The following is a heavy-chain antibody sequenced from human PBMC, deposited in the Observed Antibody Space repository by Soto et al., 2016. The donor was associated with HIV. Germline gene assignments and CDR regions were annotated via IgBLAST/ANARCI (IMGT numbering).Heavy chain of an antibody. D-gene: IGHD3-10*01. CDR1: GFSFDDYV. J-gene: IGHJ6*02. V-gene: IGHV3-43*02. Sequence: EVQLVESGGGVVQPGGSLRLSCGASGFSFDDYVMHWVRQTPGKGLEWVSLISGDGGSTCYADSVKGRFTISRDNRKNILYLQMNNLRSEDTAFYYCAKDLSTMVRGLVMRTFTAYYYYGLDVWGQGTTVTVSS. CDR2: ISGDGGST. CDR3: AKDLSTMVRGLVMRTFTAYYYYGLDV.